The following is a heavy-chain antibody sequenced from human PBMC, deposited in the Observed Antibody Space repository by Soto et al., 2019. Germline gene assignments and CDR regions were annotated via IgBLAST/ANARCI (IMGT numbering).Heavy chain of an antibody. J-gene: IGHJ5*02. CDR3: TRDKLVAGTNWFDP. Sequence: ASVKVSCKASGYTFTGYYMHWVRQAPGQGLEWMGWINPNSGGTNYAQKFQGRVTMTRDTSISTAYMELSRLRSDDTAVYYCTRDKLVAGTNWFDPWGQGTLVTVSS. V-gene: IGHV1-2*02. D-gene: IGHD6-19*01. CDR2: INPNSGGT. CDR1: GYTFTGYY.